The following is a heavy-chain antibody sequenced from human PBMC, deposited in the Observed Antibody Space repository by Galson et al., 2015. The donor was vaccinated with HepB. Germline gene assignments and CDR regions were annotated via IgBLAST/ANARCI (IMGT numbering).Heavy chain of an antibody. J-gene: IGHJ4*02. Sequence: QSGAEVKKPGESLRISCKGSGYSFTSYWISWVRQMPGKGLEWMGRIDPSDSYTNYSPPFQGHVTISADKSISTAYLQWSSLKASDTAMYYCARLVGYYDILTGSPYKIWAFDYWGQGTLVTVSS. CDR2: IDPSDSYT. CDR1: GYSFTSYW. V-gene: IGHV5-10-1*01. CDR3: ARLVGYYDILTGSPYKIWAFDY. D-gene: IGHD3-9*01.